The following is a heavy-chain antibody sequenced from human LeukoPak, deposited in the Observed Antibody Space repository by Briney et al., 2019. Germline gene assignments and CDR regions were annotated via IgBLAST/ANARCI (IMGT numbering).Heavy chain of an antibody. V-gene: IGHV4-59*01. CDR2: IYDSSST. J-gene: IGHJ4*02. Sequence: SETLSLTCSVSGGSISSYYWTWIRQPPGKGLEWIGYIYDSSSTNYNSSLKSRVSMSVDTSKRQLSLELSSVIASDTAVYYCARGSGALDNSGYRFDYWGQGTLVTVSS. CDR1: GGSISSYY. D-gene: IGHD3-22*01. CDR3: ARGSGALDNSGYRFDY.